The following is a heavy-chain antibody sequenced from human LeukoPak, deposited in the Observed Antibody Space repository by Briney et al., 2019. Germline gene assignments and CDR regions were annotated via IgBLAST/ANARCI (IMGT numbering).Heavy chain of an antibody. D-gene: IGHD1-1*01. V-gene: IGHV1-2*02. CDR2: INPNSGVT. J-gene: IGHJ4*02. Sequence: ASVKVSCKASGYTFTGYYMHWVRQAPGQGLEWMGWINPNSGVTNYAQKFRGRVTMTRDTSTSTAYMELSRLTSDDTAVYYCVPSNGNAYFDYWGQGTLVTVTS. CDR3: VPSNGNAYFDY. CDR1: GYTFTGYY.